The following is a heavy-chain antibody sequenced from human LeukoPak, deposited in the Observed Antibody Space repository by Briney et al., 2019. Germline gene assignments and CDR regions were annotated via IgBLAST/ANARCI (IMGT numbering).Heavy chain of an antibody. J-gene: IGHJ4*02. CDR1: GFTFSKYW. CDR2: INTDGTVT. CDR3: ATKQWLAPPPDS. Sequence: PGGSLRLSCAASGFTFSKYWMLWVRQAPGKGLESASRINTDGTVTTYADSVKGRFTVSRDNADDKMFLQMNSVRDQDTAVYYCATKQWLAPPPDSWGQGAPVTVSS. D-gene: IGHD6-19*01. V-gene: IGHV3-74*01.